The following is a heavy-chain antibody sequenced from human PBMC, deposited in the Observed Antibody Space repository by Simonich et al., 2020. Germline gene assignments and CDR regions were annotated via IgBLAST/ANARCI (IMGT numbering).Heavy chain of an antibody. V-gene: IGHV3-7*01. CDR1: GFTFSSYW. J-gene: IGHJ6*03. CDR3: ARDGLGTAYYYYMDV. D-gene: IGHD7-27*01. CDR2: IKQDGSEK. Sequence: EVQLVESGGGLVQPGGSLRLSCAASGFTFSSYWMSWVRQAPGKGLEWVANIKQDGSEKYYGDSVKGRFTISRDNAKNSLYLQMTSLRAEDTDVYYCARDGLGTAYYYYMDVWGKGTTVTVSS.